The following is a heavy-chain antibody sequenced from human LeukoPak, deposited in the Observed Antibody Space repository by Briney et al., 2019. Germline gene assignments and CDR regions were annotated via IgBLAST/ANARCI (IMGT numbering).Heavy chain of an antibody. Sequence: GSVKVSSKASGYTFTSYGISWVRQAPGQGLEWMGWISAYMGNTNYAQKLQGSVTMTTDTSTSTAYMELRSLRSDDTAVYYCAGDAQVAADRLFDYWGQGTVLSVSS. CDR3: AGDAQVAADRLFDY. V-gene: IGHV1-18*01. J-gene: IGHJ4*02. CDR1: GYTFTSYG. CDR2: ISAYMGNT. D-gene: IGHD6-13*01.